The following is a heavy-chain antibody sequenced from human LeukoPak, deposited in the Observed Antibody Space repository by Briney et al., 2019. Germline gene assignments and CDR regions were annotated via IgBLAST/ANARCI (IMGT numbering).Heavy chain of an antibody. Sequence: QPGGSLRLSCAASGFTFDDYAMHWVRQTPEKGLEWVSGITWNDDTTGYADSVRGRFTISRDNAKKSVFLQMDSLRPDDTAKYYCVKDKGCCNFHWFDAWGQGSLVAVFS. V-gene: IGHV3-9*01. CDR2: ITWNDDTT. CDR3: VKDKGCCNFHWFDA. J-gene: IGHJ5*02. CDR1: GFTFDDYA. D-gene: IGHD2-15*01.